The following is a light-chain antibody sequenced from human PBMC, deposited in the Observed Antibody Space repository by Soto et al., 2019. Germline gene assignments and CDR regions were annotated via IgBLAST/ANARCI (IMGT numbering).Light chain of an antibody. J-gene: IGKJ4*01. CDR3: QQSFNTPLT. CDR2: DAF. Sequence: DIQMTQSPSSLSASVGDRVTITCQASQDISNFLNWYQQKPGRAPKLLIYDAFTSATGVPSRFSGTESGTDFTLTINSLQPEDFAVYFCQQSFNTPLTFGGGTKVDIK. V-gene: IGKV1-39*01. CDR1: QDISNF.